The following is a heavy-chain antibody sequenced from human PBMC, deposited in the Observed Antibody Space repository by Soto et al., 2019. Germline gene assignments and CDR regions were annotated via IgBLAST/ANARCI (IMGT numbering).Heavy chain of an antibody. CDR2: ISYPGRA. CDR3: ARRSYAGYDYAY. CDR1: GDSVGRSNYY. D-gene: IGHD5-12*01. J-gene: IGHJ4*01. V-gene: IGHV4-39*01. Sequence: SETLSLTCTVSGDSVGRSNYYWGWIRQPPGKGLEWIGSISYPGRANYNASLKSRATISIDTSRNQFSLQLNSVTAADTAVYFCARRSYAGYDYAYWGHGTLVTVSS.